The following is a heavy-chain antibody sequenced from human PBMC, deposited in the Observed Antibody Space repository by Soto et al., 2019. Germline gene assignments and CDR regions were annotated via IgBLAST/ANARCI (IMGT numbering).Heavy chain of an antibody. CDR2: IIPILGIA. Sequence: QVQLVQSGAEVKKPGSSVKVSCKASGGTFSSYTISWVRQAPGQGLEWMGRIIPILGIANYAQKFQGRVMITADKSTSTAYMELSSLRSEDTAVYCCARPLDYGDYDGMDVWGQGTTVTVSS. D-gene: IGHD4-17*01. V-gene: IGHV1-69*02. J-gene: IGHJ6*02. CDR3: ARPLDYGDYDGMDV. CDR1: GGTFSSYT.